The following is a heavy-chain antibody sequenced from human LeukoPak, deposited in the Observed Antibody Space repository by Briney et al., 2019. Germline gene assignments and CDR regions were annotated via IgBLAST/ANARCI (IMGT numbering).Heavy chain of an antibody. CDR3: ARGYNWFDP. CDR1: GGSFSGYY. Sequence: SETLSLTCAVYGGSFSGYYWSWIRQPPGKGLEWIGEINHSGSTNYNPSLKSRVTISVDTSKSQFSLKLSSVTAADTAVYYCARGYNWFDPWGQGTLVTVSS. CDR2: INHSGST. J-gene: IGHJ5*02. V-gene: IGHV4-34*01.